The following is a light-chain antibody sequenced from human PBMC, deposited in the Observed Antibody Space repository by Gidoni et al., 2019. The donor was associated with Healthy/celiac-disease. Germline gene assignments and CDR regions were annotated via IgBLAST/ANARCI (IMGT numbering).Light chain of an antibody. CDR3: AAWDDSLSGPV. J-gene: IGLJ2*01. Sequence: QSVLTQPPSASGAPGQRVTISCSGSSSNNGSNYVYWYQQLPGTAPKRLIYRNNQRPSGVPDRFSGSKSGTSASLAISGLRSEDEADYYCAAWDDSLSGPVFGGGTKLTVL. V-gene: IGLV1-47*01. CDR2: RNN. CDR1: SSNNGSNY.